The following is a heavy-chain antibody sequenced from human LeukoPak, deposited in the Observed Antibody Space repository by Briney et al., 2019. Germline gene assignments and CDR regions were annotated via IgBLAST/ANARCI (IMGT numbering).Heavy chain of an antibody. CDR2: ISSSGSTT. Sequence: GGSLRLSCAASGFTFSDYCMSWVRQAPGKGLEWVSYISSSGSTTYYADSVKGRFTISGDNSKNTLYLQMNSLRAEDTAVYYCANLKLSRSFDPWGQGTLVTVSS. CDR1: GFTFSDYC. V-gene: IGHV3-11*01. D-gene: IGHD5/OR15-5a*01. J-gene: IGHJ5*02. CDR3: ANLKLSRSFDP.